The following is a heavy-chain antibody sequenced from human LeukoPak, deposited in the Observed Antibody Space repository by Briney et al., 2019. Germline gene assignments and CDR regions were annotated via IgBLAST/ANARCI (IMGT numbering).Heavy chain of an antibody. CDR3: ARIPQRVPHNWFDP. CDR2: INPNSGGT. J-gene: IGHJ5*02. CDR1: GYTFTGYY. D-gene: IGHD1-1*01. V-gene: IGHV1-2*02. Sequence: ASVKVSCKASGYTFTGYYMHWVRQAPGHGLEWMGWINPNSGGTNYAQKFQGRVTMTRDTSISTAYMELSRLRSDDTAVYYCARIPQRVPHNWFDPWGQGTLVTVSS.